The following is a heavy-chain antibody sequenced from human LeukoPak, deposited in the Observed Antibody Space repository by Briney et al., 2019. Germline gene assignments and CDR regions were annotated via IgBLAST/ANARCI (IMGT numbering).Heavy chain of an antibody. J-gene: IGHJ4*02. CDR3: ARTEHSSGWYYFDY. CDR1: GFTFDDYG. CDR2: INWNGGST. V-gene: IGHV3-20*04. Sequence: PGGSLRLSCAASGFTFDDYGMSWVRQAPGKGLEWVSGINWNGGSTGYADSVKVRFTISRDNAKNSLYLQMNSLRAEDTALYYCARTEHSSGWYYFDYWGQGALVTVSS. D-gene: IGHD6-19*01.